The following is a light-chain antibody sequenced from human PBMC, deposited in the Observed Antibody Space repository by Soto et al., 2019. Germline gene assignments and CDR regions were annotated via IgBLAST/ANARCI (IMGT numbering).Light chain of an antibody. CDR2: NTN. CDR3: VLFMRSGISV. CDR1: SDSVSASHS. V-gene: IGLV8-61*01. Sequence: QAVVTQEPSFSVSLGGTVTLTCGLSSDSVSASHSSSWYQQTPGKAPRTLLYNTNTRSSGVPDRFSGSILGNRAALTIPGAQADDESDYYFVLFMRSGISVFGRGTKVTVL. J-gene: IGLJ2*01.